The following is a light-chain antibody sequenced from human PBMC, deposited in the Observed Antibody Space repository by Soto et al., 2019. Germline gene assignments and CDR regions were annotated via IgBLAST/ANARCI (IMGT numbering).Light chain of an antibody. J-gene: IGKJ4*01. CDR2: DAS. CDR3: QQRSTERLT. Sequence: EIVLTQSPATLSLSPGERATLSCRASQSVSSYLAWYQQKPGQAPRLLIYDASNRATGIPARFSGSGSGTDFTLTISSLEPEDFAVYYCQQRSTERLTFGGGTKVEIK. CDR1: QSVSSY. V-gene: IGKV3-11*01.